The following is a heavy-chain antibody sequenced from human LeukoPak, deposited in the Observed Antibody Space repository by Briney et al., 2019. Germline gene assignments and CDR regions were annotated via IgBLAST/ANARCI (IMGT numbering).Heavy chain of an antibody. V-gene: IGHV1-8*01. CDR1: GYTFTSYD. Sequence: GASVKVSCKASGYTFTSYDINWVRQATGQGLEWMGWMNPNSGNTGYAQKFQGRVTMTRNTSISTAYMELSSLRSEDTAVYYCARGPYYYGSGSYCRFWGQGTLVTVSS. CDR2: MNPNSGNT. D-gene: IGHD3-10*01. CDR3: ARGPYYYGSGSYCRF. J-gene: IGHJ1*01.